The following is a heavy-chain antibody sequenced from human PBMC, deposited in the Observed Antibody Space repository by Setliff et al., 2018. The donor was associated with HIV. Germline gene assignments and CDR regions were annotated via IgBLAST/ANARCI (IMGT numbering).Heavy chain of an antibody. V-gene: IGHV1-18*01. Sequence: VSVKVSCKASRSTFNSHTINWVRQAPGQGLDWMGWISAYNGNTNYAQKLQGRVTMTTDTSTSTAYMELRSLRSDDTAVYYCARVVVRGVTFIAEYFQHWGQGTLVTVSS. J-gene: IGHJ1*01. D-gene: IGHD3-10*01. CDR2: ISAYNGNT. CDR3: ARVVVRGVTFIAEYFQH. CDR1: RSTFNSHT.